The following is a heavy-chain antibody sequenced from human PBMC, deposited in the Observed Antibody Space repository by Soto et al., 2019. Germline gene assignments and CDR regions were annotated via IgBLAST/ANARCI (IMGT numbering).Heavy chain of an antibody. CDR3: ARTYFYDSSGPYYFDY. CDR2: IYYSGST. D-gene: IGHD3-22*01. Sequence: PSETLSLTCTVSGGSVSSGSYYRSWIRQPPGKGLEWIGYIYYSGSTNYNPSLKSRVTISVDTSENQFSLKLSSVTAADTAVYYCARTYFYDSSGPYYFDYWGQGALVTVSS. V-gene: IGHV4-61*01. J-gene: IGHJ4*02. CDR1: GGSVSSGSYY.